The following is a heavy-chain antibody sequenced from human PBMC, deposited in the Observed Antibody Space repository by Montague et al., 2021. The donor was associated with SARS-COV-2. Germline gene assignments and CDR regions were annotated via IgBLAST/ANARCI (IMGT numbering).Heavy chain of an antibody. CDR2: TYYGSSWNT. Sequence: CAISGDSVSRHNPAWNWIRQSPSKGLEWLGRTYYGSSWNTDYAVSVKSRITISPDTSKSQFSLHLNSVTPEDTAVYYCARGWNYAFDIWSQGTMVTVSS. J-gene: IGHJ3*02. V-gene: IGHV6-1*01. D-gene: IGHD1-7*01. CDR3: ARGWNYAFDI. CDR1: GDSVSRHNPA.